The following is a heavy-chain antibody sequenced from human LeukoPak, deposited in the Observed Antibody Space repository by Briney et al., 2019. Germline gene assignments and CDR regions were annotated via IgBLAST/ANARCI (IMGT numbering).Heavy chain of an antibody. J-gene: IGHJ4*02. CDR3: AKVVGYYYDSSGYFDY. V-gene: IGHV3-21*04. Sequence: GGSLRLSCAASGFTFSTYSMTWVRQAPGKGLEWVSSISSRSSYIYYGDSVKGRFTISRDNAKNSLYLQMNSLRAEDTAVYYCAKVVGYYYDSSGYFDYWGQGTLATVSS. CDR2: ISSRSSYI. D-gene: IGHD3-22*01. CDR1: GFTFSTYS.